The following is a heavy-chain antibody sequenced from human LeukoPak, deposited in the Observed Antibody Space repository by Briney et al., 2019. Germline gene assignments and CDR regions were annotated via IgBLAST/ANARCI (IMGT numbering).Heavy chain of an antibody. Sequence: PSETLSLTCSVSGVTVNGSGFVWAWIRQHPGKGLEWIGYIYYSGSTYYNPSLKSRVTISVDTSKNQFSLKLSSVTAADTAVYYCARGASSTNPSDYGGNPYFDYWGQGTLVTVSS. CDR3: ARGASSTNPSDYGGNPYFDY. D-gene: IGHD4-23*01. V-gene: IGHV4-31*03. CDR1: GVTVNGSGFV. CDR2: IYYSGST. J-gene: IGHJ4*02.